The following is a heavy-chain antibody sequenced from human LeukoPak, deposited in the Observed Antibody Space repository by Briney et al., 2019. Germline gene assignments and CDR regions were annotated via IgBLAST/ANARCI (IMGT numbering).Heavy chain of an antibody. CDR2: VTDNGVTT. D-gene: IGHD6-6*01. CDR3: AKGLGNCARPACYEDS. CDR1: GFTVSSFA. V-gene: IGHV3-23*01. J-gene: IGHJ5*01. Sequence: GGSLRLSCAASGFTVSSFAMNWVRQAPGKGLEWVSGVTDNGVTTYYADSVKGRFSISRDTSKNTVYLQMNGLRVEDTAVYYCAKGLGNCARPACYEDSWGQGTLVNVSS.